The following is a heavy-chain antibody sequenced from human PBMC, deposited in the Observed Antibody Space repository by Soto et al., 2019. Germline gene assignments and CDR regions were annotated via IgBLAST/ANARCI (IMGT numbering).Heavy chain of an antibody. CDR1: GGSISSYY. Sequence: SETLSLTCTVSGGSISSYYWSWIRQPPGKGLEWIGYIYYSGSTNYNPSLKSRVTISVDTSKNQFSLKLSSVTAADTAVYYCARLRLGYCSGGSCYSGYYFDYWGQGTLVTVSS. V-gene: IGHV4-59*08. CDR2: IYYSGST. D-gene: IGHD2-15*01. J-gene: IGHJ4*02. CDR3: ARLRLGYCSGGSCYSGYYFDY.